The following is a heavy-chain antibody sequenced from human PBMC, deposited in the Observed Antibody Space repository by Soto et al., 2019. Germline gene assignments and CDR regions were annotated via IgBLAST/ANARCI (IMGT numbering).Heavy chain of an antibody. D-gene: IGHD3-22*01. V-gene: IGHV1-18*04. CDR3: ARDLINYYDGNWFDP. CDR2: ISAYNGNT. CDR1: GYTFTSYG. Sequence: QVQLVQSGAEVKKPGASVKVSCKASGYTFTSYGISWVRQAPGQGLEWMGWISAYNGNTNYAQKFQGRVTITADESTSTAYMELSSLRSEDTAVYYCARDLINYYDGNWFDPWGQGTLVTVSS. J-gene: IGHJ5*02.